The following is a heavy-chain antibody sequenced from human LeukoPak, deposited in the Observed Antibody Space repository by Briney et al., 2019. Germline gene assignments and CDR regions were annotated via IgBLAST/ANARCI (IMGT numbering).Heavy chain of an antibody. D-gene: IGHD1-1*01. CDR1: VFIHRRYA. V-gene: IGHV3-23*01. J-gene: IGHJ4*02. Sequence: GGSLRLFRAASVFIHRRYAMSWVRQTRARGLEGVSSLRGDGETFYADSVKGRFALSRGESRNTVYLQLNNLRVEDTAIYYCAKANWVSNADAVWWGQGTQVTVSS. CDR3: AKANWVSNADAVW. CDR2: LRGDGET.